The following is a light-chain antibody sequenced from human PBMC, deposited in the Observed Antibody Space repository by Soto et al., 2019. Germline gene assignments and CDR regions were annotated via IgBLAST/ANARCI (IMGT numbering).Light chain of an antibody. CDR3: LLHYNGARV. V-gene: IGLV7-46*01. CDR2: DTT. J-gene: IGLJ3*02. Sequence: QAVVTLEPSLTVSPGGTVILTCGSSTGAVTSGHSPYWFQQKPGQAPRTLIYDTTNKHSWTPARFSGSLLGGKGALTLSGAQPDDEADYYYLLHYNGARVFGGGTQLTVL. CDR1: TGAVTSGHS.